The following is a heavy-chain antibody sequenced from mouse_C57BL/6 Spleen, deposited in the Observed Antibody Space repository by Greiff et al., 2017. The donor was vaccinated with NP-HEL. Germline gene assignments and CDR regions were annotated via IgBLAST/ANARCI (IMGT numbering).Heavy chain of an antibody. CDR2: IYPGDGDT. CDR1: GYAFSSSW. J-gene: IGHJ2*01. CDR3: ARHTYDDFDY. V-gene: IGHV1-82*01. D-gene: IGHD2-3*01. Sequence: QVQLKQSGPELVKPGASVKISCKASGYAFSSSWMNGVKQRSGKGLEGIGRIYPGDGDTNYNGKFKGKATLTADKSSSTVYMQLSSMTSEDSAVYCCARHTYDDFDYWGPGTTLTVSS.